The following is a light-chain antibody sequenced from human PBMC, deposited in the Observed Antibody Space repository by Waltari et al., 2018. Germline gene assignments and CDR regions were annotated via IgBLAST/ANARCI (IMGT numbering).Light chain of an antibody. J-gene: IGLJ2*01. CDR3: AAWDDSLRSPI. Sequence: QSVLAQPPSASGTPGQRVTISCAGSSSNLGRNYVSWYQQFPGTAPKVLIYRNNERPSGVPDRFSGSKSGTSASLAISGLRSEDEADYYCAAWDDSLRSPIFGGGTKLTVL. CDR2: RNN. V-gene: IGLV1-47*01. CDR1: SSNLGRNY.